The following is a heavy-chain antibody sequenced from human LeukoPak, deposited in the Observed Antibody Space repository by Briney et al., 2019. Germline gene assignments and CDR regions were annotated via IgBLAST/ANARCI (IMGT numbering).Heavy chain of an antibody. Sequence: GGSLRLSCAASGFTASSNYMSWVRQAPGKGLEWVSVIYSGGSTYYADSVKGRFTISRDNSKNTLYLQMNSLRAEDTAVYYCARSSVGATPYYFDYWGQGTLVTVSS. V-gene: IGHV3-53*01. CDR1: GFTASSNY. J-gene: IGHJ4*02. CDR2: IYSGGST. D-gene: IGHD1-26*01. CDR3: ARSSVGATPYYFDY.